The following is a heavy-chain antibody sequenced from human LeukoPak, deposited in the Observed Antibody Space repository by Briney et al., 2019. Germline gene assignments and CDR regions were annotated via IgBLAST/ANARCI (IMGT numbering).Heavy chain of an antibody. D-gene: IGHD6-19*01. Sequence: SETLSLTCTVAAGSISSSSYYWGWLRQPPGNGLEWIGSIYYSGSTYYNPSLKSRVTISVETSKNQFFLKLSSVTAADTAVYYCARHRLAYSSPGFFDGWGQGTLVSVSS. V-gene: IGHV4-39*01. CDR2: IYYSGST. CDR1: AGSISSSSYY. CDR3: ARHRLAYSSPGFFDG. J-gene: IGHJ4*02.